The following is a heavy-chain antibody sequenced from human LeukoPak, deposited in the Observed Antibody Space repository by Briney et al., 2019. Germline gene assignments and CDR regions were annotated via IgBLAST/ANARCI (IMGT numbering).Heavy chain of an antibody. CDR3: ATDLLHGDVPYYFDY. D-gene: IGHD4-17*01. CDR2: FDPEDGET. CDR1: GYTLTELS. J-gene: IGHJ4*02. Sequence: GASVKVSCKVSGYTLTELSMHWVRQAPGKGLEWMGGFDPEDGETIYAQKFQGRVTMTEDTSTDTAYMELSSQRSEDTAVYYCATDLLHGDVPYYFDYWGQGTLVTVSS. V-gene: IGHV1-24*01.